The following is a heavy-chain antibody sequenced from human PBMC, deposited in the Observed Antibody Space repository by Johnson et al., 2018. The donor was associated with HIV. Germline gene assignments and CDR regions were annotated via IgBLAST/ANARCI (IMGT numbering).Heavy chain of an antibody. CDR2: ISHDGSDK. V-gene: IGHV3-30*03. Sequence: QVQLVESGGRVVQPGRSLRLSCAASGFTFSSYGMHWVRQAPGKGLEWVAVISHDGSDKNYADSVKGRFTISRDNSKNAMSLQMNSLRAEDTAVYYCARDYNGAFDVWGQGTLVTVSS. D-gene: IGHD5-24*01. CDR1: GFTFSSYG. J-gene: IGHJ3*01. CDR3: ARDYNGAFDV.